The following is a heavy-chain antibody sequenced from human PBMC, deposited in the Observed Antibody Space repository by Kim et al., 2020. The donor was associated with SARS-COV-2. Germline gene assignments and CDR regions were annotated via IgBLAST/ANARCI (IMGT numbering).Heavy chain of an antibody. CDR3: AKDKSELYDRYYFDY. J-gene: IGHJ4*02. D-gene: IGHD3-10*01. Sequence: DSVKGRFTNSRDNAKNSLYLQMNSLGAEDTALYYCAKDKSELYDRYYFDYWGQGTLVTVSS. V-gene: IGHV3-9*01.